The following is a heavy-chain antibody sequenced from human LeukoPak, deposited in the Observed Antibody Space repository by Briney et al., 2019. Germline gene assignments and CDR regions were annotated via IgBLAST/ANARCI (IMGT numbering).Heavy chain of an antibody. Sequence: GRSLRLSCAASGFTFSSYAMSWVRQAPGKGLEWVSGISDSGETTYYADSVKGRFTISRDNSKNTLYVQMNSLRVEDTAVYYCAKDRRGGSYYAGNLDIWGQGTMVTVSS. CDR3: AKDRRGGSYYAGNLDI. D-gene: IGHD1-26*01. V-gene: IGHV3-23*01. CDR2: ISDSGETT. J-gene: IGHJ3*02. CDR1: GFTFSSYA.